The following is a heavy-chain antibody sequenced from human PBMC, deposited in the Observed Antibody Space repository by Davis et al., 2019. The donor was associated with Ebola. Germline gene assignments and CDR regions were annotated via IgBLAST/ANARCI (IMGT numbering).Heavy chain of an antibody. CDR1: GGSISSYY. Sequence: SETLSLTCTVSGGSISSYYWSWIRQPPGKGLEWIGSIYYSGSTYYNPSLKSRVTISVDTSKNHFSLKLSSVTAADTALYYCARGAQWLGMPFDYWGQGTLVTVSS. CDR2: IYYSGST. D-gene: IGHD6-19*01. V-gene: IGHV4-59*01. CDR3: ARGAQWLGMPFDY. J-gene: IGHJ4*02.